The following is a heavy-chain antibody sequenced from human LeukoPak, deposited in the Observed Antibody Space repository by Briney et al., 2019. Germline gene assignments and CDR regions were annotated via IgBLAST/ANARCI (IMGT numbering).Heavy chain of an antibody. CDR1: GFRFGSDW. CDR3: ARYYDPPVGDAFDL. CDR2: ISPDGSEK. J-gene: IGHJ3*01. V-gene: IGHV3-7*01. D-gene: IGHD3-16*01. Sequence: GGSLRLSCAVSGFRFGSDWMSWVRQAPGKGLEWVANISPDGSEKFYVDAVKGRFIISRDNGKNSLYLQLNSLRADDTAVYYCARYYDPPVGDAFDLWGQGIMVTVSS.